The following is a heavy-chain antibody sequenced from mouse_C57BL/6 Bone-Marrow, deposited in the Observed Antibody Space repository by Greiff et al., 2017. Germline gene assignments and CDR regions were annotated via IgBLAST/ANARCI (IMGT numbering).Heavy chain of an antibody. CDR3: TTTVYYYIPGAY. V-gene: IGHV14-4*01. CDR2: IDPENGDT. D-gene: IGHD2-1*01. J-gene: IGHJ3*01. CDR1: GFNIKDDY. Sequence: EVQLQQSGAELVRPGASVKLSCTASGFNIKDDYMHWVKQRPEQGLEWIGWIDPENGDTEYASKFQGKATITADTSSNTAYLQLSSLTSEDTAVYYCTTTVYYYIPGAYWGQGTLVTVSA.